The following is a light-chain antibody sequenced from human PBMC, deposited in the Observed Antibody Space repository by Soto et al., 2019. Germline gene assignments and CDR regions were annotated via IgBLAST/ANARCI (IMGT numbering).Light chain of an antibody. CDR2: DAS. CDR1: QSVSSY. J-gene: IGKJ4*01. V-gene: IGKV3-11*01. Sequence: EIVLTQSPATLSLSPGERATLSCRASQSVSSYLAWYQQKPGQAPRLLIYDASNRATGIPARFSGSGSGTDFTLTISSLGPEDFAVYYCQQRSNWPPLTFGGGTKLEIK. CDR3: QQRSNWPPLT.